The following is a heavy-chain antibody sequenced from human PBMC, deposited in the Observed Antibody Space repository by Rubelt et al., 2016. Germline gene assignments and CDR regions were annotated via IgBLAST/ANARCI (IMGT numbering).Heavy chain of an antibody. CDR2: INHSGST. D-gene: IGHD3-22*01. J-gene: IGHJ4*02. CDR3: ARGKEGLGVTMMDY. CDR1: GGSFSGYY. Sequence: QVQLQQWGAGLLKPSETLSLTCAVYGGSFSGYYWSWIRQPPGKGLGWIGEINHSGSTNYNPSLKSRVTISVDRSKNQFSLKLGLVAAADTAVYYCARGKEGLGVTMMDYWGQGTLVTVSS. V-gene: IGHV4-34*01.